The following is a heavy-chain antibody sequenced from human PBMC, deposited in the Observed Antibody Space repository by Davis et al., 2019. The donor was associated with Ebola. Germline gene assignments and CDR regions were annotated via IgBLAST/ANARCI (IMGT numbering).Heavy chain of an antibody. Sequence: ASVKVSCKASGYTFNSYGIAWVRQAPGQGLEWMGWISAYNGNTNYAQILQGRVTMTTDTSTGTAYMELRSLTSDDKGVYYCARDWNTAMVSGLDYWGQGTLVTVSS. D-gene: IGHD5-18*01. CDR2: ISAYNGNT. V-gene: IGHV1-18*04. CDR1: GYTFNSYG. CDR3: ARDWNTAMVSGLDY. J-gene: IGHJ4*02.